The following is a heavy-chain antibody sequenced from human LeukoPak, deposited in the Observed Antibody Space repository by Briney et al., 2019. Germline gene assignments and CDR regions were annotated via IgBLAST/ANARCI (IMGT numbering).Heavy chain of an antibody. D-gene: IGHD2-2*01. CDR1: GGSISSYY. Sequence: SETLSLTCTVSGGSISSYYWSWIRQPPGKGLEWIGYIYYSGSTNYNPSLKSRVTISVDTSKNQFSLKLNSVTAADTAVYYCARTTEDCSSTSCYQFWFDPWGQGTLVTVSS. CDR2: IYYSGST. V-gene: IGHV4-59*01. J-gene: IGHJ5*02. CDR3: ARTTEDCSSTSCYQFWFDP.